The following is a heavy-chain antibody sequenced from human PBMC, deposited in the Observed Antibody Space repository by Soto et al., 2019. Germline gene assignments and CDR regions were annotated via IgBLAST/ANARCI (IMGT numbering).Heavy chain of an antibody. CDR2: ISAYNGNT. J-gene: IGHJ6*04. V-gene: IGHV1-18*01. D-gene: IGHD1-26*01. Sequence: ASVKVSCKASGYTFTSYGISWVRQAPGQGLEWMGWISAYNGNTNYAQKLQGRVTMTTDTSTSTAYMELRSLRSDDTAVYYCARGRSYYDYYYGMDVWGKGTTVTVSS. CDR1: GYTFTSYG. CDR3: ARGRSYYDYYYGMDV.